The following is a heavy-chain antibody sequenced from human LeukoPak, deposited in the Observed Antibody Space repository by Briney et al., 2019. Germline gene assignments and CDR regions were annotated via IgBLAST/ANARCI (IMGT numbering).Heavy chain of an antibody. V-gene: IGHV6-1*01. CDR2: TYYRSNWYN. Sequence: SQTLSLTCAISGDSVSSNSGAWNWIRQSASRGLEWLGRTYYRSNWYNDYAVAVRGRMTITPDTSKNQFSLQLNSVTPEDTAVYFCVRDRTWAIDVWGQGTMVTVSS. CDR3: VRDRTWAIDV. J-gene: IGHJ3*01. CDR1: GDSVSSNSGA.